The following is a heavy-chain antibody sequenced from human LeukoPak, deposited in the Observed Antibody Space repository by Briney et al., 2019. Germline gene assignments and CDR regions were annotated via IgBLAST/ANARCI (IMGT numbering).Heavy chain of an antibody. Sequence: GGSLGLSCAASGFTFSDYYMSWIRQAPGKGLEWVSYISSSGSTIYYADSVKGRFTISRDNAKNSLYLQMNSLRAEDTAVYYCARSRVDIVVVPAARNVYYYYGMDVWGQGTTVTVSS. CDR3: ARSRVDIVVVPAARNVYYYYGMDV. CDR1: GFTFSDYY. V-gene: IGHV3-11*01. D-gene: IGHD2-2*03. CDR2: ISSSGSTI. J-gene: IGHJ6*02.